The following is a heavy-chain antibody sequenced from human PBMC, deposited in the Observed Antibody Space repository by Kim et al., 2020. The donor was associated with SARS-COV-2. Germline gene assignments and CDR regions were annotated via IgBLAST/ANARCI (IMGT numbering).Heavy chain of an antibody. Sequence: KSRVTMSVDTSKNQFSLKLSSVTAADTAVYYCARRLSLSGSYDYYYGMDVWGQGTTVTVSS. CDR3: ARRLSLSGSYDYYYGMDV. V-gene: IGHV4-39*01. J-gene: IGHJ6*02. D-gene: IGHD1-26*01.